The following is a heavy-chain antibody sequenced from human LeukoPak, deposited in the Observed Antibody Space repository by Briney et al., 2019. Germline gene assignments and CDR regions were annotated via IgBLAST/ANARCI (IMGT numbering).Heavy chain of an antibody. CDR3: ARRQYYGSGRYGRWYFDL. D-gene: IGHD3-10*01. J-gene: IGHJ2*01. Sequence: KSSETLSLTCTVSGGSISSSSDYWGWIRQPPGKGLAWIGEINHSGSTNYNPSLKSRVTISVDTSKNQFSLKLSSVTAADTAVYYCARRQYYGSGRYGRWYFDLWGRGTLVTVSS. CDR1: GGSISSSSDY. CDR2: INHSGST. V-gene: IGHV4-39*07.